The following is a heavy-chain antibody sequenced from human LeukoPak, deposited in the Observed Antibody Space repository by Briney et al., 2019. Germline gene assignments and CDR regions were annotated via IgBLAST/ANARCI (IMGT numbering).Heavy chain of an antibody. CDR1: GFTFSSYD. Sequence: GGSLRLSCAASGFTFSSYDMHWVRQAPGKGLEWVSFIRYDESNKYYADSVKGRFTISRDSSKNSLYLQMNSLRADDTAVYYCAKGGHSSGWPSWIDPWGQGTLVTVSS. CDR3: AKGGHSSGWPSWIDP. V-gene: IGHV3-30*02. CDR2: IRYDESNK. J-gene: IGHJ5*02. D-gene: IGHD6-19*01.